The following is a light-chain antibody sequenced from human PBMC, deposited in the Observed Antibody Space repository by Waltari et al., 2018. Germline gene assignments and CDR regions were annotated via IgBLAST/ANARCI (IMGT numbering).Light chain of an antibody. CDR2: EVT. V-gene: IGLV2-8*01. CDR3: SSYEGSNNLV. J-gene: IGLJ3*02. Sequence: QSALTQPPSASGSPAQSGTIPCTGTSSAVGGHNYVSWYQQHPGKAPKLMIYEVTKRPSGVPDRFSGSKSGNTASLTVSGLQAEDEADYYCSSYEGSNNLVFGGGTKVTVL. CDR1: SSAVGGHNY.